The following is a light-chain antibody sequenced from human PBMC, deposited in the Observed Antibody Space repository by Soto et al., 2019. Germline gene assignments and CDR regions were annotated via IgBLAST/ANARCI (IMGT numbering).Light chain of an antibody. J-gene: IGKJ1*01. CDR1: QILVYSYGNIY. CDR3: MQCTNWPT. CDR2: KVS. V-gene: IGKV2-30*01. Sequence: DVVMTQSPLSLPVTLGQPSSISCRSSQILVYSYGNIYLSWFHQRPGQSPRRLIYKVSNRESGVPARFSGSGSGTEFTLTISTVEAEDVGVYYCMQCTNWPTFGQGTKVDI.